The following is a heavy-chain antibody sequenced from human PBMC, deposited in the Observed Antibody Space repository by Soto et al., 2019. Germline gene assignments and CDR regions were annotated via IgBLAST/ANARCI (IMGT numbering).Heavy chain of an antibody. D-gene: IGHD2-15*01. J-gene: IGHJ4*02. Sequence: PGGSLRLSCAASGFTFSSYSMNWVRQAPGKGLEWVSYISSSSSTIYYADSVKGRFTISRDNAKNSLYLQMNSLRAEDTAVYYCARDLWYCSGGSCERVYFDYWGQGTLVTVSS. CDR2: ISSSSSTI. CDR1: GFTFSSYS. CDR3: ARDLWYCSGGSCERVYFDY. V-gene: IGHV3-48*01.